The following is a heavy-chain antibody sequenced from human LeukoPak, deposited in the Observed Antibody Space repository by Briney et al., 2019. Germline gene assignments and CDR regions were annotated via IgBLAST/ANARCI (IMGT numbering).Heavy chain of an antibody. Sequence: GASVKVSCKASGGTFGSYAISWVRQAPGQGLEWMGGIIPIFGTANYAQKFQGRVTITADESTSTAYRELSSLRSEDTAVYYCARAQRVAAAGVFDYWGQGTLVTVSS. CDR3: ARAQRVAAAGVFDY. D-gene: IGHD6-13*01. V-gene: IGHV1-69*13. CDR1: GGTFGSYA. CDR2: IIPIFGTA. J-gene: IGHJ4*02.